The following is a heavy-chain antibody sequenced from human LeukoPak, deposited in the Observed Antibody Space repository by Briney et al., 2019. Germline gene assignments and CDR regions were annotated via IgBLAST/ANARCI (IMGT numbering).Heavy chain of an antibody. Sequence: SETLSLTCTVSGGSISTSNYYWGWIRQPPGKGLEWIGNIFYSGSTYYSPSLKSRVTISLDTSKNQFSLKLSSVTAADTAVYYCARGGYYGSGNDFRFDPWGQGTLVTVSS. J-gene: IGHJ5*02. D-gene: IGHD3-10*01. CDR2: IFYSGST. V-gene: IGHV4-39*07. CDR3: ARGGYYGSGNDFRFDP. CDR1: GGSISTSNYY.